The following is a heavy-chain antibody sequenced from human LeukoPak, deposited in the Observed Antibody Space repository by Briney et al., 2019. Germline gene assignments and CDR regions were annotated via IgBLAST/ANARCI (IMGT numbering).Heavy chain of an antibody. CDR2: ISGSGGST. J-gene: IGHJ3*02. CDR1: GFTFSSYA. D-gene: IGHD6-19*01. Sequence: PGGSLRLSCAASGFTFSSYAMSWVRQAPGKGLEWVSSISGSGGSTYYADSVRGRFTISRDNSKNTLYLQMNTLRAEDTAVYYCAKQAGSSGYAFDIWGQGTMVTVSS. V-gene: IGHV3-23*01. CDR3: AKQAGSSGYAFDI.